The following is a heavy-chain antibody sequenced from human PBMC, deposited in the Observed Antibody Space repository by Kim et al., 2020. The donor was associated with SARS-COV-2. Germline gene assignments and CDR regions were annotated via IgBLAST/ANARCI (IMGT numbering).Heavy chain of an antibody. V-gene: IGHV1-69*13. D-gene: IGHD4-17*01. CDR3: AREGGDHTVTTFYFDY. CDR1: GGTFSSYA. CDR2: IIPIFGTA. J-gene: IGHJ4*02. Sequence: SVKVSCKASGGTFSSYAISWVRQAPGQGLEWMGGIIPIFGTANYAQKFQGRVTITADESTSTAYMELSSLRSEDTAVYYCAREGGDHTVTTFYFDYWGQGTLVTVSS.